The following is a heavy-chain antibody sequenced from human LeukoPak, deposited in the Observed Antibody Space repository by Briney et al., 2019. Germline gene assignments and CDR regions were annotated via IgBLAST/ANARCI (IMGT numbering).Heavy chain of an antibody. CDR1: GFTFDDYA. J-gene: IGHJ4*02. CDR3: AKDINPGYSYGPDY. D-gene: IGHD5-18*01. V-gene: IGHV3-43D*04. Sequence: QPGGSLRLSCAASGFTFDDYAMHWVRQAPGTGLEWVSLISWDGGSTYYADSVKGRFTISRGNSKNSLYLQMNSLRAEDTALYYCAKDINPGYSYGPDYWGQGTLVTVSS. CDR2: ISWDGGST.